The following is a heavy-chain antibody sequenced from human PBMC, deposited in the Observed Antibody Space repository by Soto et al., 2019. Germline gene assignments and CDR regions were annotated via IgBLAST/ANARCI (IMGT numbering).Heavy chain of an antibody. J-gene: IGHJ6*02. D-gene: IGHD2-21*01. Sequence: QVHLVQSGAEVRKPGASVKVYCKASGYSFTSYGISWVRQAPGQGLEWMGWISTDNGNTNHAHNLQGRVSMTIDPSTSKDYVELWSLGSDDTAVYYCARDVPDTSLFFYYYGMDVWGQGTTVTVSS. V-gene: IGHV1-18*01. CDR3: ARDVPDTSLFFYYYGMDV. CDR2: ISTDNGNT. CDR1: GYSFTSYG.